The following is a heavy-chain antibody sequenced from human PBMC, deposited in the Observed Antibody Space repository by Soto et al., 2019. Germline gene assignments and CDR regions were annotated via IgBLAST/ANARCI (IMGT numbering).Heavy chain of an antibody. CDR3: ARLPKGSMVNS. V-gene: IGHV3-48*02. CDR1: GFRFGEHS. J-gene: IGHJ4*02. Sequence: GGSLRLSCAASGFRFGEHSMNWVRQAPGKGLEWLSYITSSGDSIYYADSVKGRFTVSRDNAKNSLFLHMNSLRDDDTAVYYCARLPKGSMVNSWGKGTLVTDSS. CDR2: ITSSGDSI. D-gene: IGHD3-10*01.